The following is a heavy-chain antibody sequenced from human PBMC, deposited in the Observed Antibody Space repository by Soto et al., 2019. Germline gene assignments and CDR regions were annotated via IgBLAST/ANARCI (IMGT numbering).Heavy chain of an antibody. Sequence: SETLSLTCAVSSGSISSSNWWSWVRQPPGKGLEWIGEIYHSGSTNYNPSLKSRVTISVDKSKNQFSLKLSSVTAADTAVYYCARGHRRGGSCYTKKYYFDYWGQVNLVTVSS. CDR2: IYHSGST. CDR3: ARGHRRGGSCYTKKYYFDY. V-gene: IGHV4-4*02. J-gene: IGHJ4*02. CDR1: SGSISSSNW. D-gene: IGHD2-15*01.